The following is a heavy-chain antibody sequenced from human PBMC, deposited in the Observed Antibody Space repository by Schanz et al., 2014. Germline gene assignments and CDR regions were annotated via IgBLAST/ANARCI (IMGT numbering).Heavy chain of an antibody. CDR2: IGNGGVTI. CDR1: GFIFSNYG. J-gene: IGHJ3*02. CDR3: AKGRFGELSAFDI. V-gene: IGHV3-48*01. Sequence: ERLVESGGGVVQPGRSLRLSCAASGFIFSNYGMHWVRQAPGGGLEWVSYIGNGGVTIYYADSVKGRFTISRDNSKNTLYLQMNSLRAEDTAVYYCAKGRFGELSAFDIWGQGTMVTVSS. D-gene: IGHD3-10*01.